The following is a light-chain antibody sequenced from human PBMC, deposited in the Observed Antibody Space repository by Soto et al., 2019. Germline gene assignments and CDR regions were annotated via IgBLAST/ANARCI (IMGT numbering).Light chain of an antibody. CDR1: QSVRSQ. CDR2: DAS. J-gene: IGKJ3*01. Sequence: EVVLTQSPATLSLSPGERATLSCRASQSVRSQLVWYQQRPGQAPRLLIYDASNRATGIPARFSGSGSGTDFTLTISSLEPEDFAVYYCQQRNNWPRFTFGPGTKVEIK. CDR3: QQRNNWPRFT. V-gene: IGKV3-11*01.